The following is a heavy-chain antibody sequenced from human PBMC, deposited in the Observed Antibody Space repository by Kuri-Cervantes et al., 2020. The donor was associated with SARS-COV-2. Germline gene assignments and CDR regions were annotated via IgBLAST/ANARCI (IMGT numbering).Heavy chain of an antibody. J-gene: IGHJ4*02. D-gene: IGHD5-24*01. CDR3: ARVPTRAGYNFFDY. V-gene: IGHV3-21*01. CDR1: GFTFSSYS. Sequence: GGYLILSCAASGFTFSSYSMNWVRQAPGKGLEWVSSISSSSSYIYYADSVKGRFTNSRDNAKNSLYLQMNSLRAEDTAVYYCARVPTRAGYNFFDYWGQGTLVTVSS. CDR2: ISSSSSYI.